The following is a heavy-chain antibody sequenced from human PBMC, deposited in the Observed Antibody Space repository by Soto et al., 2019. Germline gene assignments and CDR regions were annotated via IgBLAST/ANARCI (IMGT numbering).Heavy chain of an antibody. J-gene: IGHJ4*02. CDR3: ARGGYSGLSY. Sequence: QVQLQQWGAGLLKPSETLSLTCAVYGGSFSGYYWSWIRQPPGKGLEWIGEINHSGSTNYNPSLKSRVTISVDTSKNQFFLKLSSVTAADTAVYYCARGGYSGLSYWGQGTLVTVSS. CDR1: GGSFSGYY. V-gene: IGHV4-34*01. D-gene: IGHD5-12*01. CDR2: INHSGST.